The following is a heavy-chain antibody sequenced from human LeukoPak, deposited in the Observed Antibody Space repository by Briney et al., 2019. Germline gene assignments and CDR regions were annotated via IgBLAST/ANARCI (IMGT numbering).Heavy chain of an antibody. CDR2: IYSGGST. Sequence: GGSLRLSCAASGFTVSSNYMSWVRQAPGKGLEWVSVIYSGGSTYYADSVKGRFTISRDNSKNTLYLQMNSLRAEDTAVYFCARTIPYSSGRQHPGKYYFGFWGQGTLVTVSS. D-gene: IGHD3-10*01. CDR1: GFTVSSNY. CDR3: ARTIPYSSGRQHPGKYYFGF. V-gene: IGHV3-53*01. J-gene: IGHJ4*02.